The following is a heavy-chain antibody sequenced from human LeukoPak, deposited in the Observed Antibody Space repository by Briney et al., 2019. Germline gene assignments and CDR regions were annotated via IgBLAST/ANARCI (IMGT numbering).Heavy chain of an antibody. J-gene: IGHJ4*02. CDR2: IYYTGST. Sequence: SETLSLTCTVSGGSISNNNYYWGWIRQPPGKGLEWIGNIYYTGSTYYDPSLRSRVTISVDTSKNQFSLKLSSVTAADTAVYYCARHRGDYYDSSGFFDYWGQGTLVTVSS. CDR3: ARHRGDYYDSSGFFDY. CDR1: GGSISNNNYY. V-gene: IGHV4-39*01. D-gene: IGHD3-22*01.